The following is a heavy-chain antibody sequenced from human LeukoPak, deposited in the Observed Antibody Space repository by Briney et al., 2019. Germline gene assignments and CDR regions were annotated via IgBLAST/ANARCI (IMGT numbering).Heavy chain of an antibody. CDR1: GFTVSSNY. D-gene: IGHD6-19*01. Sequence: PGGSLRLSCAASGFTVSSNYMSWVRQAPGKGLEWVSAISGSGGSTYYADSVKGRFTISRDNSKNTLYLQMNSLRAEDTAVYYCAKCHSSGWFPKRSSYYYCGMDVWGQGTTVTVSS. V-gene: IGHV3-23*01. CDR3: AKCHSSGWFPKRSSYYYCGMDV. CDR2: ISGSGGST. J-gene: IGHJ6*02.